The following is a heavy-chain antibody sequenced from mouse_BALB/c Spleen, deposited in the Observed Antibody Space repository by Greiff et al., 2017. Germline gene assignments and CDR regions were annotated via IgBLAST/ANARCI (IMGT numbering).Heavy chain of an antibody. Sequence: EVQLQQSGPGLVKPSQSLSLTCSVTGYSITSGYYWNWIRQFPGNKLEWMGYISYDGSNNYNPSLKNRISITRDTSKNQFFLKLNSVTTEDTATYYCAREGKSNSWFAYWGQGTLVTVSA. CDR2: ISYDGSN. V-gene: IGHV3-6*02. CDR1: GYSITSGYY. CDR3: AREGKSNSWFAY. J-gene: IGHJ3*01. D-gene: IGHD4-1*01.